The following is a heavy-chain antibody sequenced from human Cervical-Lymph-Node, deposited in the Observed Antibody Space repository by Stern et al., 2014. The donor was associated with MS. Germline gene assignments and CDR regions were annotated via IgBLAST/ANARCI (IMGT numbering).Heavy chain of an antibody. CDR3: ARTLNCGGDCYPGGYFDY. Sequence: VQLLESGAEVKKPGASVKVSCKASGYTFTSYYMHWVRQAPGQGLEWMGIINPSGGSTSYAQKFQGRVTMTRDTSTSTVYMELSSLRSEDTAVYYCARTLNCGGDCYPGGYFDYWGQGTLVTVSS. V-gene: IGHV1-46*03. CDR2: INPSGGST. J-gene: IGHJ4*02. D-gene: IGHD2-21*02. CDR1: GYTFTSYY.